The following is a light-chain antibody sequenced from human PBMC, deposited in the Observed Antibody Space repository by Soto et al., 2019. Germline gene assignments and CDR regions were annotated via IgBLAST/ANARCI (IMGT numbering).Light chain of an antibody. CDR1: SSDVGGYNY. J-gene: IGLJ1*01. Sequence: QSALTQPPSASGSLGQSVTISCTGTSSDVGGYNYVSWYQQHPGKAPKLLIYDVSHRPSGVPDRFSGSKSGNTASLTVSGLQAEDEADYYCSSYAGSSNVVFGTGTKLTVL. CDR2: DVS. V-gene: IGLV2-8*01. CDR3: SSYAGSSNVV.